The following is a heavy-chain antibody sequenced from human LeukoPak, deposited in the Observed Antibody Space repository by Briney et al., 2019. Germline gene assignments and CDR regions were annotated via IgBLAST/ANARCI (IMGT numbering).Heavy chain of an antibody. Sequence: SVKVSCKASGGTFSSYAISWVRQAPGQGLEWMGGLIPIFGTANYAQKFQGRVTITADESTSTAYMELSSLRSEDTAVYYCARAFSGSYTRQHNWGQGTLVTVSS. V-gene: IGHV1-69*13. J-gene: IGHJ4*02. CDR3: ARAFSGSYTRQHN. CDR1: GGTFSSYA. CDR2: LIPIFGTA. D-gene: IGHD1-26*01.